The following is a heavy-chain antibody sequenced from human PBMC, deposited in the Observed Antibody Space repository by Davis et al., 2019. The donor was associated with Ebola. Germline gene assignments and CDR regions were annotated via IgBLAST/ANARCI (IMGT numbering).Heavy chain of an antibody. CDR2: ISAYNGNT. V-gene: IGHV1-18*01. CDR3: ARDPTHCSSTSCYGKHMDV. CDR1: GYTFTSYG. D-gene: IGHD2-2*01. Sequence: ASVKVSCKASGYTFTSYGISWVRQAPGQGLEWMGWISAYNGNTNYAQKLQGRVTMTTDTSTSTAYMELRSLRSDDTAVYYCARDPTHCSSTSCYGKHMDVWGQGTTVTVSS. J-gene: IGHJ6*02.